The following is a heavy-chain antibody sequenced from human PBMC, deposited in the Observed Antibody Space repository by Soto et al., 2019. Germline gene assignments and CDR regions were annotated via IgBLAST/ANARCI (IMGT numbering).Heavy chain of an antibody. D-gene: IGHD2-2*02. V-gene: IGHV1-69*13. CDR3: ARDDVVVVPAAILTYYYYGMDV. CDR1: NYTFINFG. CDR2: ITTFFGTT. Sequence: ASVKVSCKASNYTFINFGISWVRQAPGQGLEWMGWITTFFGTTNYAQKFQGRVTITADESTSTAYMELSSLRSEDTAVYYCARDDVVVVPAAILTYYYYGMDVWGQGTTVTVSS. J-gene: IGHJ6*02.